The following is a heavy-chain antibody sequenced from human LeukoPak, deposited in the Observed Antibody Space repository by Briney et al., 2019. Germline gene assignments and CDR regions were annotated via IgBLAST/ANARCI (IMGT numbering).Heavy chain of an antibody. CDR2: ISDSGGST. Sequence: GGSLRLSCAASGFTFGSYALSWVRQAPGKGLEWVSVISDSGGSTYHADSVKGRFTISRDNSKNTLYLQMYSLRAEDTAVYFCAKTDWELLSLDYWGQGTLVTVSS. V-gene: IGHV3-23*01. J-gene: IGHJ4*02. D-gene: IGHD1-26*01. CDR1: GFTFGSYA. CDR3: AKTDWELLSLDY.